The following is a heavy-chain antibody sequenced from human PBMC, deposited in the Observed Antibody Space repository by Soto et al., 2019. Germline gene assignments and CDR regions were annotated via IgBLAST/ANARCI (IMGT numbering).Heavy chain of an antibody. CDR1: GGSISSYY. CDR3: ARGGSPSMDY. Sequence: QVQLQESGPGLVKPSETLSLTCTVSGGSISSYYWTWIRQPPGKGLEWIGYMYYSGSTNYNPSLXRXVXTXXDTSKNQFSLKLSSVTAADTAVYYGARGGSPSMDYWGQGTLVTVSS. CDR2: MYYSGST. V-gene: IGHV4-59*01. J-gene: IGHJ4*02.